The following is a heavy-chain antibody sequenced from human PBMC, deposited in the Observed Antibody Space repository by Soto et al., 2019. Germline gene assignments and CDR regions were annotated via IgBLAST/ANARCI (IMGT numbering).Heavy chain of an antibody. D-gene: IGHD2-2*01. CDR2: INPNSGGT. Sequence: ASVKVSCKASGYTFTGYYMHWVRQAPGQGLEWMGWINPNSGGTNYAQKFQGRVTTTRDTSISTAYMELSRLRSDDTAVYYCARNYQLLTSYYYGMDGWGQGTTVTVSS. CDR1: GYTFTGYY. J-gene: IGHJ6*02. V-gene: IGHV1-2*02. CDR3: ARNYQLLTSYYYGMDG.